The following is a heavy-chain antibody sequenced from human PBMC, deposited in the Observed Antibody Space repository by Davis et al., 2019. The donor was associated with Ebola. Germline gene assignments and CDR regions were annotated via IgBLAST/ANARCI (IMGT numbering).Heavy chain of an antibody. CDR3: ARAPRRLLLWFRESNWFDP. CDR2: INHSGST. D-gene: IGHD3-10*01. J-gene: IGHJ5*02. Sequence: SETLSLTCAVYGGSFSGYYWSWIRQPPGKGLEWIGEINHSGSTNYNPSLKSRVTISVDTSKNQFSLKLSSVTAADTAVYYCARAPRRLLLWFRESNWFDPWGQGTLVTVSS. V-gene: IGHV4-34*01. CDR1: GGSFSGYY.